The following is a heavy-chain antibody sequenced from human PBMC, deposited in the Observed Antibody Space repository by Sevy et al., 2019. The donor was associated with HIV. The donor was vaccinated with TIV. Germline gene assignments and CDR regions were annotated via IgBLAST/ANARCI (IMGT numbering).Heavy chain of an antibody. Sequence: GGSLRLSCAASGFTFSPYWMTWVRHAPGKGLEWVANIRPDGSDKYYVDSVKGRFTISRDNAKNSLYLQMNSLRADDPAMYYCARGVGLDCWGQGALVTVSS. CDR1: GFTFSPYW. D-gene: IGHD1-26*01. CDR2: IRPDGSDK. CDR3: ARGVGLDC. V-gene: IGHV3-7*01. J-gene: IGHJ4*02.